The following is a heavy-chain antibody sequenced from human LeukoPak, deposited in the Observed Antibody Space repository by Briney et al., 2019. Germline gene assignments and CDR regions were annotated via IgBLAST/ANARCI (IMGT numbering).Heavy chain of an antibody. D-gene: IGHD4-23*01. J-gene: IGHJ6*03. CDR1: GGTFSSYA. Sequence: ASVKVSCKASGGTFSSYAISWVRQAPGHGPEWMGRIIPICGTGNYAQKFQGRVTITTDESTSTAYMELSSLRSEDTAVYYCARGGKWTATGLYYYYMDVWGKGTTVTVSS. CDR3: ARGGKWTATGLYYYYMDV. CDR2: IIPICGTG. V-gene: IGHV1-69*05.